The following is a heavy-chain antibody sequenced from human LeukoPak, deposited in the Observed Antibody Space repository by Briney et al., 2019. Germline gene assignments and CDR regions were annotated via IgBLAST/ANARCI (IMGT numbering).Heavy chain of an antibody. J-gene: IGHJ6*03. V-gene: IGHV4-59*01. CDR1: GGSISSYY. D-gene: IGHD5-12*01. CDR3: GGVYSGYDSNHYYYYYYMDV. CDR2: IYYSGST. Sequence: SETLSLTCTVSGGSISSYYWSWIRQPPGKGLEWIGYIYYSGSTNYNPSLKSRVTISVDTSKNQFSLKLSSVTAADTAVYYCGGVYSGYDSNHYYYYYYMDVWGKGTTVTISS.